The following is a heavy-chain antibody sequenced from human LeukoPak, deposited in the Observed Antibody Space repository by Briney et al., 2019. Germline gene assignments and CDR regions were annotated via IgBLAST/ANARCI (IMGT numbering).Heavy chain of an antibody. D-gene: IGHD3-10*01. CDR1: GYTYTSYD. Sequence: ASVTVSCKASGYTYTSYDINWVRPATGQGLEWMGWMNPNSGNIGYAQKFQGRVHMTRNTSIIPAYMELSSLRSEDTAVYYCARCGGLLWFGETYRPIDYWGQGTLVTVSS. J-gene: IGHJ4*02. V-gene: IGHV1-8*01. CDR3: ARCGGLLWFGETYRPIDY. CDR2: MNPNSGNI.